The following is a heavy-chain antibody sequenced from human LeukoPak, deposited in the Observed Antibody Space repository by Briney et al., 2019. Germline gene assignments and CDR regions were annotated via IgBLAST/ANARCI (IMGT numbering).Heavy chain of an antibody. J-gene: IGHJ5*02. CDR3: AREGSIQVWSREFDP. V-gene: IGHV1-18*01. CDR1: GGTFTSYG. CDR2: ISAYNGNT. Sequence: GASVKVSCKASGGTFTSYGISWVRQAPGQGLEWMGWISAYNGNTNYAQKFQGRVTMTTDTSTSTAYMELRSLRYDDTAVYYCAREGSIQVWSREFDPWGQGTLVTVSS. D-gene: IGHD5-18*01.